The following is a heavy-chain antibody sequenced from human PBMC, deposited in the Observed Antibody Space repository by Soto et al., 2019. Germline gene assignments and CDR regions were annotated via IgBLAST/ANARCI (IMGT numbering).Heavy chain of an antibody. Sequence: GGSLRLSCAASGFTVSASYMSWVRQAPGKGLEWVSVIYSGGNTYYADSVKGRFTISRDISQNTVSLQMNSLRAEDTAVYFCARSLYYYDTSDYFRTLYLDYWGQGTLVTVSS. CDR2: IYSGGNT. V-gene: IGHV3-53*01. CDR3: ARSLYYYDTSDYFRTLYLDY. J-gene: IGHJ4*02. CDR1: GFTVSASY. D-gene: IGHD3-22*01.